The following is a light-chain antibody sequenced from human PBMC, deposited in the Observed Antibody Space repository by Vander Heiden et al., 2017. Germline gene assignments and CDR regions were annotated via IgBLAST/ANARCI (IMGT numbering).Light chain of an antibody. J-gene: IGKJ1*01. CDR2: GTD. Sequence: IVLTQSPATLSLSPGERATLSWRASQTFSSSYLGLLQQRPGQPPMLLIFGTDRRATGIPDRFSGSGSQTDFTLTISRLEPEDFAVYYCHQYGSTPWTFGQGTKVEMK. V-gene: IGKV3-20*01. CDR3: HQYGSTPWT. CDR1: QTFSSSY.